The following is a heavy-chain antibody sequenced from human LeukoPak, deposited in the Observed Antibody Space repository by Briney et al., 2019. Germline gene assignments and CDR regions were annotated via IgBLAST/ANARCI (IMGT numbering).Heavy chain of an antibody. CDR1: GGTFSSYA. Sequence: ASVKVSCKASGGTFSSYAISWVRQAPGQGLEWMGGIISIFGTANYAQKFQGRVTITTDESTSTAYMELSSLRSEDTAVYYCARVSYCSSTSCMHKRQFDYWGQGTLVTISS. CDR2: IISIFGTA. D-gene: IGHD2-2*01. V-gene: IGHV1-69*05. CDR3: ARVSYCSSTSCMHKRQFDY. J-gene: IGHJ4*02.